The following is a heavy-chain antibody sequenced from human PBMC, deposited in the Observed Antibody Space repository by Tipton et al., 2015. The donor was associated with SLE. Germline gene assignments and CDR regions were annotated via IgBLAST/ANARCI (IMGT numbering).Heavy chain of an antibody. CDR3: ARGSPAAGPRPYYYGKDV. CDR2: TYYSGTT. J-gene: IGHJ6*02. CDR1: GDSISSSGYY. D-gene: IGHD6-13*01. Sequence: TLSLTCIVSGDSISSSGYYWGWIRQPPGKGLEWIGTTYYSGTTNNNPSLKSRVTISVDTSKNQFSLKLSSVTAADTAVYYCARGSPAAGPRPYYYGKDVWGQGTTVTVSS. V-gene: IGHV4-39*07.